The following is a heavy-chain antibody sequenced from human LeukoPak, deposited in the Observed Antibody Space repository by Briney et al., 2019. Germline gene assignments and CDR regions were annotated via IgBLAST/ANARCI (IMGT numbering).Heavy chain of an antibody. CDR1: GFTFSNYD. D-gene: IGHD1-1*01. CDR2: IGTAGDT. CDR3: ARVAKERVGGVYYFDY. V-gene: IGHV3-13*01. J-gene: IGHJ4*02. Sequence: GGSMRLSCAASGFTFSNYDMHWVRQATGKGLEWVSAIGTAGDTYYTGSVKGRFTISRENAKNSLYLQMNSLRAGDTAVYYCARVAKERVGGVYYFDYWGQGTLVTVSS.